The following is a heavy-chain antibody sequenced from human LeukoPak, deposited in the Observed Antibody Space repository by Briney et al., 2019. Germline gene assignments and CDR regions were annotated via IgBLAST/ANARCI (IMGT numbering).Heavy chain of an antibody. J-gene: IGHJ4*02. Sequence: SQTLSLTCAISGDSVSSNSAAWNWIRQSPSRGLEWLGRTYYGSKWYNDYAVSVKSRITINPDTSKNQFSLQLNSVTPEDTAVYYCAREVFDSSGYYKNYFDYWGQGTLVTVSS. CDR1: GDSVSSNSAA. V-gene: IGHV6-1*01. D-gene: IGHD3-22*01. CDR2: TYYGSKWYN. CDR3: AREVFDSSGYYKNYFDY.